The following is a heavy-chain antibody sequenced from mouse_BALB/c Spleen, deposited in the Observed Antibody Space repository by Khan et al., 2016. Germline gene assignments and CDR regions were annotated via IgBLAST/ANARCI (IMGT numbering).Heavy chain of an antibody. CDR3: ARAGYYGYLAY. D-gene: IGHD1-1*01. V-gene: IGHV4-1*02. CDR1: GFDFSRYW. Sequence: EVKLLESGGGLVQPGGSLKLSCAASGFDFSRYWMSWVRQAPGKGLEWIGEINTDSSTINYTPSLKDKFIISRANAKNTLYLQMSKVRSEDTALYYCARAGYYGYLAYWGQGTLVTVSA. CDR2: INTDSSTI. J-gene: IGHJ3*01.